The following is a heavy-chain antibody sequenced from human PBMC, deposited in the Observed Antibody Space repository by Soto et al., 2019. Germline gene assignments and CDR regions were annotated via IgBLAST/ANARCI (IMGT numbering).Heavy chain of an antibody. D-gene: IGHD3-10*01. CDR1: GGSISSYY. J-gene: IGHJ6*03. Sequence: SETLSLTCTVSGGSISSYYWSWIRQPPGKGQEWIGYIYYSGSTNYNPSLKSRVTISVDTSKNQFSLKLSSVTAADTAVYYCARGYYGSGGYYYYYYMDVCGKGNTLTVSS. V-gene: IGHV4-59*01. CDR3: ARGYYGSGGYYYYYYMDV. CDR2: IYYSGST.